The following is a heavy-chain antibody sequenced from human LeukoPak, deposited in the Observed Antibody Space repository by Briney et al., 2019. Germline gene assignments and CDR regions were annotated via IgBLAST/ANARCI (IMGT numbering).Heavy chain of an antibody. Sequence: SSETLSLTCTVSGGSISSSSYYWGWIRQPPGKGLEWIGSIYYSGSTYYNPSLKSRVTISVDTSNNQFSLNLSSVTAADTAVYYCARLYYDSSGYYQICYFDYWGQGTLVTVSS. CDR2: IYYSGST. D-gene: IGHD3-22*01. CDR1: GGSISSSSYY. V-gene: IGHV4-39*01. CDR3: ARLYYDSSGYYQICYFDY. J-gene: IGHJ4*02.